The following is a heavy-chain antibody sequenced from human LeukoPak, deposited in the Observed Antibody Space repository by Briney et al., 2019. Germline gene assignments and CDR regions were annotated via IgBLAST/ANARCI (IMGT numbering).Heavy chain of an antibody. CDR3: ARHPTFCSGGSCYPKYFQH. J-gene: IGHJ1*01. Sequence: KPSETLSLTCTVSGGSISSSSYYWGWIRQPPGKGLEWIATIYYSGSTYYNPSLKSRVTISVDTSKNQFSLKLSSVTAADTAVYYCARHPTFCSGGSCYPKYFQHWGQGTLVTVSS. D-gene: IGHD2-15*01. CDR2: IYYSGST. V-gene: IGHV4-39*01. CDR1: GGSISSSSYY.